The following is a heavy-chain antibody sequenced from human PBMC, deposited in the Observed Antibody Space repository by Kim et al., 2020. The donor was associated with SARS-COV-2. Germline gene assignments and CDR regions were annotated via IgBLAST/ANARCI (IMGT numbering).Heavy chain of an antibody. V-gene: IGHV1-24*01. J-gene: IGHJ6*02. D-gene: IGHD6-6*01. Sequence: ASVKVSCKVSGYTLTELSMHWVRQAPGKGLEWMGGFDPEDGETIYAQKFQGRVTMTEDTSTDTAYMELSSLRSEDTAVYYCATAISIISSSPPHYYYYYGMDVWGQGTTVTVSS. CDR1: GYTLTELS. CDR2: FDPEDGET. CDR3: ATAISIISSSPPHYYYYYGMDV.